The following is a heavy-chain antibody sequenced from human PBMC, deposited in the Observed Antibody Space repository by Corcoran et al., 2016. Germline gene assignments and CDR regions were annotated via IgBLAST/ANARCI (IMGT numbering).Heavy chain of an antibody. CDR1: GGSISSYY. V-gene: IGHV4-59*01. Sequence: QVQLQESGPGLVKPSETLSLTCTVSGGSISSYYWSWIRQPPGKGLEWIGYIYYSGSTNYNPSLKSRVTISVDTSKNQFSLKLSSVTAVDTAVYYCARSGWYRRAAFDIWGQGTMVTVSS. CDR3: ARSGWYRRAAFDI. D-gene: IGHD6-19*01. CDR2: IYYSGST. J-gene: IGHJ3*02.